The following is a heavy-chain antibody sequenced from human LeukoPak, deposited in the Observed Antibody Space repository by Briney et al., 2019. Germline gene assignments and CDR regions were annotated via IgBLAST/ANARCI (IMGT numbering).Heavy chain of an antibody. Sequence: SETLSLTCTVSGYSISSGYYWGWIRPPPGKGLEWIGEMNHSGSTNYNSSLKSRVTISVATSKNQFSLKLSSVTAADTAVYYCARAPRLVRFDYWGQGILVTVSS. J-gene: IGHJ4*02. CDR3: ARAPRLVRFDY. D-gene: IGHD6-19*01. CDR1: GYSISSGYY. CDR2: MNHSGST. V-gene: IGHV4-38-2*02.